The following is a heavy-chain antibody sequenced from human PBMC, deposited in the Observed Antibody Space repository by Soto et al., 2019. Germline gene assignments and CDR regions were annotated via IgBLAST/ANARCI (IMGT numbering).Heavy chain of an antibody. J-gene: IGHJ3*01. CDR3: ATDRWTGALGF. Sequence: PGGSLRLSCAASGFTFSSYGMHWVRQAPGKGLEWVAVISYDGREINYLDSGKGRFTISRDNAEKSLFLQMISLRAEDTAVYYCATDRWTGALGFRGQGTVVTVSS. D-gene: IGHD1-1*01. CDR1: GFTFSSYG. V-gene: IGHV3-30*03. CDR2: ISYDGREI.